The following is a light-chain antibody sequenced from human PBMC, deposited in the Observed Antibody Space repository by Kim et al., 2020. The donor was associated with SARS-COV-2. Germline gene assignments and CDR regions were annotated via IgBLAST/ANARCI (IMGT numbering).Light chain of an antibody. Sequence: AIQLTQSPSSLSSSVGDRVTITCRASQGISSALAWYQQKPGKAPKLLIYDASSLESGVPSRFSGSGSGTDFTLTISSLQPEDFATYYCQQFNSYPTFGGGTKLEI. CDR1: QGISSA. CDR3: QQFNSYPT. CDR2: DAS. J-gene: IGKJ4*01. V-gene: IGKV1-13*02.